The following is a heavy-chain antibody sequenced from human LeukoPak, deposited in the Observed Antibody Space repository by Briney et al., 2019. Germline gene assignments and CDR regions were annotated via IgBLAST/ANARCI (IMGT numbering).Heavy chain of an antibody. D-gene: IGHD4-17*01. V-gene: IGHV3-23*01. Sequence: PGGSLRLSCAASGFTFSSYPMSWVRQAPGKGLEWVSAISGSGGSTYYADSVKGRFTISRDNSKNTLYLQMNSLRAEDTAVYYCAKTHYDYGDYVYYFDYWGQGTLVTASS. CDR2: ISGSGGST. CDR1: GFTFSSYP. CDR3: AKTHYDYGDYVYYFDY. J-gene: IGHJ4*02.